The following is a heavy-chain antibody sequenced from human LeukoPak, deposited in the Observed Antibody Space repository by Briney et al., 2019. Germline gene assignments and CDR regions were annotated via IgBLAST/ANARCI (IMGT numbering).Heavy chain of an antibody. J-gene: IGHJ4*02. CDR1: GGSISSYY. CDR2: IYYSGST. CDR3: ARHYKGNSGYDPPLFDY. D-gene: IGHD5-12*01. V-gene: IGHV4-59*08. Sequence: KPSETLPLTCTVSGGSISSYYWSWIRQPPGKGLEWIGYIYYSGSTNYNPSLKSRVTISVDTSKNQFSLKLSSVTAADTAVYYCARHYKGNSGYDPPLFDYWGQGTLVTVSS.